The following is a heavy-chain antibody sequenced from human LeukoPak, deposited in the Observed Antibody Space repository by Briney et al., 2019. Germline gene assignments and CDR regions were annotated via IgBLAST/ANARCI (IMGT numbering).Heavy chain of an antibody. CDR1: GGSISGFY. Sequence: ETLSLTCTVSGGSISGFYWSWIRQPPGKGLEWIGSIYYSGSTYYNPSLKSRVTISVDTSKNQFSLKLSSVTAADTAVYYCARMTRVAVAADFDYWGQGTLVTVSS. D-gene: IGHD6-19*01. V-gene: IGHV4-59*12. CDR2: IYYSGST. J-gene: IGHJ4*02. CDR3: ARMTRVAVAADFDY.